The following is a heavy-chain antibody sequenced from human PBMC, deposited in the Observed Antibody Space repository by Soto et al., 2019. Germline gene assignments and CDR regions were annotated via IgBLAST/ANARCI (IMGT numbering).Heavy chain of an antibody. CDR1: GGSISSSSHY. J-gene: IGHJ5*02. CDR2: IYYSGST. Sequence: PSETLSLTCSVSGGSISSSSHYWGWIRQPPGKGLEWIGNIYYSGSTYYNPSLKSRVTISVDTSKNQFSLKLSSVTAADTAVYYCPRRRSTTGWFDPWGQGTLVTVS. D-gene: IGHD6-25*01. CDR3: PRRRSTTGWFDP. V-gene: IGHV4-39*01.